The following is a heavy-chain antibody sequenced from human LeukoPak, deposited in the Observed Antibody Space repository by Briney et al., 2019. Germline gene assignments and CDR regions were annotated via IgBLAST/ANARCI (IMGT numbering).Heavy chain of an antibody. Sequence: PTGGSLRLSCAASGFTFSSYAMSWVRQAPGKGLEWVSAISGSGGSTYYADSVKGRFTISGDNSKNTLYLQMNSLRAEDTAVYYCARRVVVPAAPYYFDYWGQGTLVTVPS. V-gene: IGHV3-23*01. D-gene: IGHD2-2*01. CDR2: ISGSGGST. J-gene: IGHJ4*02. CDR3: ARRVVVPAAPYYFDY. CDR1: GFTFSSYA.